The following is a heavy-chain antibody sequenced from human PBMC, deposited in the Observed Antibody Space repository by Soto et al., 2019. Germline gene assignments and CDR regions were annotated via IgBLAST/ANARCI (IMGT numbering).Heavy chain of an antibody. D-gene: IGHD3-22*01. CDR1: GGTFSSYA. J-gene: IGHJ4*02. CDR2: IIPIFGTA. CDR3: ASSKVVVITVFDY. V-gene: IGHV1-69*06. Sequence: GASVKVSFKASGGTFSSYAISWVRQAPGQGLEWMGGIIPIFGTANYAQKFQGRVTITADKSTSTAYMELSSLRSEDTAVYYCASSKVVVITVFDYWGQGTLVTVSS.